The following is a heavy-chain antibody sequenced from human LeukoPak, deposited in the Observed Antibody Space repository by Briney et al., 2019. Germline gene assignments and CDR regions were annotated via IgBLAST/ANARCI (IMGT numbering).Heavy chain of an antibody. CDR1: GGSISSSSYY. V-gene: IGHV4-39*07. CDR2: IYHSGST. Sequence: PSETLSLTCIVSGGSISSSSYYWGWIRQPPGKGLEWIGSIYHSGSTYYNPSLKSRVTISVDTSKNQFSLNLSSVTAADTAVYYCARSVVPAAFGYMDVWGKGTTVTVSS. CDR3: ARSVVPAAFGYMDV. D-gene: IGHD2-2*01. J-gene: IGHJ6*03.